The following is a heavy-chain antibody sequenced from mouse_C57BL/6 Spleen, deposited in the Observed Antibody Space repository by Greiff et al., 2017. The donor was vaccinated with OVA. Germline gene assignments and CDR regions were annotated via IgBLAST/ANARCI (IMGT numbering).Heavy chain of an antibody. J-gene: IGHJ3*01. CDR3: ARDYDGGFAY. D-gene: IGHD2-4*01. Sequence: VQLQQSGPELVKPGASVKIPCKASGYTFTDYNMDWVKQSHGKSLEWIGDINPNNGGTIYNQKFKGKATLTVDKSSSTAYMERRSLTSEDTAVYYCARDYDGGFAYWGQGTLVTVSA. V-gene: IGHV1-18*01. CDR2: INPNNGGT. CDR1: GYTFTDYN.